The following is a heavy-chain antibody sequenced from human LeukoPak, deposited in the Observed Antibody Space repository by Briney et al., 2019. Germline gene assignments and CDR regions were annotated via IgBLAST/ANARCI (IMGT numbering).Heavy chain of an antibody. J-gene: IGHJ5*02. D-gene: IGHD4-17*01. Sequence: ASVKVSCKASGGTFSSYAISWVRQAPGQGLEWMGGFDPEDGETIYAQKFQGRVTMTEDTSTDTAYMELSSLRSEDTAVYYCAKGAFYGDPKFDPWGQGTLVTVSS. V-gene: IGHV1-24*01. CDR1: GGTFSSYA. CDR2: FDPEDGET. CDR3: AKGAFYGDPKFDP.